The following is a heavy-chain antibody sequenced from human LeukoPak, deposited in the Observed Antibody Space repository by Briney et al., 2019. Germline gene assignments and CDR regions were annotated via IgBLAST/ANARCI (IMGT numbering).Heavy chain of an antibody. J-gene: IGHJ4*02. D-gene: IGHD3-9*01. Sequence: PSETLSLTCTVSSGSISTSNYYWGWVRQPPGKALEWIGNIFYSGSTYYSPSLKSRVTISVDTSKNQFSLKLSSVTAADTAVYYCARAFDLRYFDWLLVENYFDYWGQGTLVTVSS. CDR2: IFYSGST. CDR1: SGSISTSNYY. CDR3: ARAFDLRYFDWLLVENYFDY. V-gene: IGHV4-39*07.